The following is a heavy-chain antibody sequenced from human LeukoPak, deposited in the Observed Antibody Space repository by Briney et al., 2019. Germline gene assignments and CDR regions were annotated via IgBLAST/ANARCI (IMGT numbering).Heavy chain of an antibody. Sequence: SETLSLTGTVSGGSISSGGYYWRGIRQHPGKGLEWIGYIYYSGSTYYNPSLKSRVTISVDTSKNQFSLKLSSVTAADTAVYYCARGDPREVRYFDWLFDYWGQGTLVTVSS. CDR2: IYYSGST. J-gene: IGHJ4*02. CDR1: GGSISSGGYY. V-gene: IGHV4-31*03. CDR3: ARGDPREVRYFDWLFDY. D-gene: IGHD3-9*01.